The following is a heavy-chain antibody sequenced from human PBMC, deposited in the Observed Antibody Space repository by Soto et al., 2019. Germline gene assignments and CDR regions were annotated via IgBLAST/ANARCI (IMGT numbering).Heavy chain of an antibody. CDR3: ARAFEYYDFWSGYSDY. CDR2: ISSSSSYI. D-gene: IGHD3-3*01. J-gene: IGHJ4*02. V-gene: IGHV3-21*01. CDR1: GFTFSSYS. Sequence: ESGGGLVKPGGSLRLSCAASGFTFSSYSMNWVRQAPGKGLEWVSSISSSSSYIYYADSVKGRFTISRDNAKNSLYLQMNSLRAEDTAVYYCARAFEYYDFWSGYSDYWGQGTLVTVSS.